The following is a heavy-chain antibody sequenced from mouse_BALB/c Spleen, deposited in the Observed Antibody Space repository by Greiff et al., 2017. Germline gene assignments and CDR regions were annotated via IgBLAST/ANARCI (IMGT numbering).Heavy chain of an antibody. CDR2: IWRGGST. V-gene: IGHV2-5-1*01. CDR1: GFSLTSYG. CDR3: ATIWPTTGAMDY. J-gene: IGHJ4*01. D-gene: IGHD1-1*01. Sequence: VQLQQSGPSLVQPSQSLSITCTVSGFSLTSYGVHWVRQSPGKGLEWLGVIWRGGSTDYNAAFMSRLSITKDNSKSQVFFKMNSLQADDTAIYYCATIWPTTGAMDYWGQGTSVTVSS.